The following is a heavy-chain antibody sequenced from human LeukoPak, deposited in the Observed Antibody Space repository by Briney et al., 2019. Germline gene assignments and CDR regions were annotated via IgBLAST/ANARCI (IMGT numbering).Heavy chain of an antibody. D-gene: IGHD1-1*01. CDR2: IKSKTDGGTT. CDR3: TTVLEPLDYFDY. J-gene: IGHJ4*02. Sequence: PGGSLRLSCAASGFTFSNAWMSWVRQAPGKGLEWVGRIKSKTDGGTTDCAAPVKGRFTISRDDSKNTLYLQMNSLKTEDTAVYYCTTVLEPLDYFDYWGQGTLVTVSS. V-gene: IGHV3-15*01. CDR1: GFTFSNAW.